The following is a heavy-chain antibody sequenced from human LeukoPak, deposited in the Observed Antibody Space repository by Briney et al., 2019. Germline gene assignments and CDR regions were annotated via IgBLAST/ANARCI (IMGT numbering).Heavy chain of an antibody. CDR2: IYSGGST. CDR3: ARGIALDY. J-gene: IGHJ4*02. D-gene: IGHD6-13*01. V-gene: IGHV3-66*01. Sequence: GGSLRLSCAASGFTFSSYSMNWVRQAPGKGLEWVSVIYSGGSTYYADSVKGRFTISRDNSKNTLSLQMNSLRAEDTAVYYCARGIALDYWGQGTLVTVSS. CDR1: GFTFSSYS.